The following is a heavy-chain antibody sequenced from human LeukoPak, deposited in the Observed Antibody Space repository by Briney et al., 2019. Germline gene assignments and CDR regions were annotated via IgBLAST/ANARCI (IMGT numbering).Heavy chain of an antibody. Sequence: SQTLSLTCAISGDSVSSNSAAWNWIRQSPSRGLEWLGRGYYRCKWYNDYAVSGKSRIPNSPDTSKNQFSLQLNSVTPQDTAVYYCAREPTKITGTTFDYWGQGTLVTVSS. J-gene: IGHJ4*02. CDR2: GYYRCKWYN. CDR1: GDSVSSNSAA. V-gene: IGHV6-1*01. CDR3: AREPTKITGTTFDY. D-gene: IGHD1-7*01.